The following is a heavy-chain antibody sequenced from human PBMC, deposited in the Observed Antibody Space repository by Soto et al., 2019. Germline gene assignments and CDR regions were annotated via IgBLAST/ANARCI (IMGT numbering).Heavy chain of an antibody. CDR2: INHSGST. CDR1: GGSFSGYY. V-gene: IGHV4-34*01. J-gene: IGHJ5*02. D-gene: IGHD3-10*01. CDR3: ARRKMVRGVIMRSRWFDP. Sequence: SETLSLTCAVYGGSFSGYYWSWIRQPPGKWLEWIGEINHSGSTNYNPSLKSRVTISVDTSKNQFSLKLSSVTAADTAVYYCARRKMVRGVIMRSRWFDPWGQGXLVTVYS.